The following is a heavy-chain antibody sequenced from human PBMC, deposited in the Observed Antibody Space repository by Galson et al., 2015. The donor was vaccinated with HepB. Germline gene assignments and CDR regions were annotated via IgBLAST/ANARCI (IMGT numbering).Heavy chain of an antibody. CDR2: FDPENGDT. CDR3: ATRKYSGRYFDY. J-gene: IGHJ4*02. CDR1: GYTLTTLS. D-gene: IGHD1-26*01. V-gene: IGHV1-24*01. Sequence: SVKVSCKVTGYTLTTLSIHWVRQAPGQGLEWMGGFDPENGDTIYAQKLQGRVTMTEDTSTDTAYMELSSLRSEDTAVYYCATRKYSGRYFDYWGQGTLVTVSS.